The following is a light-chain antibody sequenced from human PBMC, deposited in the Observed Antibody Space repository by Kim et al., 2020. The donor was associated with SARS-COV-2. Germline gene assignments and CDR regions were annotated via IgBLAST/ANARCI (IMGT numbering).Light chain of an antibody. CDR3: KQYDSHPYT. CDR2: KAS. Sequence: DIQMTQSPSTLSASVGDRVTITCRASQSVSGWLAWYQQKPGKAPKLLIYKASTLEGGVPSRFSGRGSGTEFTLTINSLQPDDFATYSCKQYDSHPYTFGQGTKVEI. V-gene: IGKV1-5*03. J-gene: IGKJ2*01. CDR1: QSVSGW.